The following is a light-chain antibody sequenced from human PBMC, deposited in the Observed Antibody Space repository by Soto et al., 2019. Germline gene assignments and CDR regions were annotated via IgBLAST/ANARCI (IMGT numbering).Light chain of an antibody. CDR3: QQYNNWPRT. J-gene: IGKJ1*01. CDR2: AAS. CDR1: QSVSSN. Sequence: EIVMTQSPATLSVSPGERATLSCRASQSVSSNLAWYQQKPGQAPRLLIYAASTRATGFPARFSGSESGTEFTLTISSLQSEDFAVYYCQQYNNWPRTFGQGTKVEIK. V-gene: IGKV3-15*01.